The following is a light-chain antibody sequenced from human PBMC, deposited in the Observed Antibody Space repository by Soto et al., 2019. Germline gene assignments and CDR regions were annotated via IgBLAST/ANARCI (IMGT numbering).Light chain of an antibody. CDR3: QGYGNSRT. Sequence: LLPVESATLSCRASQSVSSNFAWYQQKPGQAPRLLIYGASIRATGIPDRFSGSGSGTDFTLTISRLEPEDFAVYYCQGYGNSRTFGQGTKVDI. CDR2: GAS. V-gene: IGKV3-20*01. CDR1: QSVSSN. J-gene: IGKJ1*01.